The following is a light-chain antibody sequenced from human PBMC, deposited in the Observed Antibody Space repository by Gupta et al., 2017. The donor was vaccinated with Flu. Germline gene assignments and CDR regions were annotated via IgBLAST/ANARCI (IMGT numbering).Light chain of an antibody. V-gene: IGLV4-69*01. Sequence: QLVLTQSPPASASLGASVKLTCTLSSGHSSYAIAWRQQQPEKGPRYLMKLNSDGSHSKGDGIPDRFSGSSSGAERYLTISSLQSEDEADYYCQTWGTVVFGGGTKLTVL. CDR2: LNSDGSH. CDR1: SGHSSYA. J-gene: IGLJ2*01. CDR3: QTWGTVV.